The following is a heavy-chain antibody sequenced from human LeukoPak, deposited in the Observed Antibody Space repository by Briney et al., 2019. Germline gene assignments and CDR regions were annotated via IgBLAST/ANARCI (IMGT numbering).Heavy chain of an antibody. D-gene: IGHD2-2*01. J-gene: IGHJ4*02. V-gene: IGHV4-59*12. CDR1: GGSISSYY. CDR3: ARELDHQLQIFDY. CDR2: IYYSGST. Sequence: SETLSLTCTVSGGSISSYYWSWIRQPPGKGLEWIGYIYYSGSTNYNPSLKSRVTISVDTSKNQFSLKLSSVAAADTAVYYCARELDHQLQIFDYWGQGTLVTVSS.